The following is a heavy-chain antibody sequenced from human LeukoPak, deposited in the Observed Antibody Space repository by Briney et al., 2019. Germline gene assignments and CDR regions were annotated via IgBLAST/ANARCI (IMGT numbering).Heavy chain of an antibody. J-gene: IGHJ4*02. CDR3: ATNSIAVAQRGFDY. CDR1: GYTFTGYY. CDR2: INPNSGGT. D-gene: IGHD6-19*01. Sequence: ASVKVSCKASGYTFTGYYMHWVRQAPGQGLEWMGWINPNSGGTDYAQKFQGRVTMTEDTSTDTAYMELSSLRSEDTAVYYCATNSIAVAQRGFDYWGQGTLVTVSS. V-gene: IGHV1-2*02.